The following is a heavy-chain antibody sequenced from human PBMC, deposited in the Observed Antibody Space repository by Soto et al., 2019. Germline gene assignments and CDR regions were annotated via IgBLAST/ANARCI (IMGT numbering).Heavy chain of an antibody. Sequence: DVQLVESGGGVIRPGGSLRLSCAASGFTFDDYGMNWVRQAPGKGLEWVSGITWNGDDTDYVGSVRGRFTISRDNAKNSLYLQMNSLTAEDTAFYHCARGRDWFDFWGQGILVTVSS. J-gene: IGHJ5*01. V-gene: IGHV3-20*01. CDR1: GFTFDDYG. CDR3: ARGRDWFDF. CDR2: ITWNGDDT.